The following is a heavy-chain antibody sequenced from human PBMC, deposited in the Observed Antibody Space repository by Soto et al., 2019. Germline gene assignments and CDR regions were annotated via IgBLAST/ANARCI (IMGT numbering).Heavy chain of an antibody. Sequence: PGGSLRLSCAASGFTFSNYAMSWVRQAPGKGLEWVSAISATGGSTYYADSVRGRFTISRDYSKHTLYLQMNSLRADDTAVYFCALRSPYNNILSWGPGTLVTVPQ. J-gene: IGHJ5*02. D-gene: IGHD3-10*01. CDR3: ALRSPYNNILS. CDR2: ISATGGST. V-gene: IGHV3-23*01. CDR1: GFTFSNYA.